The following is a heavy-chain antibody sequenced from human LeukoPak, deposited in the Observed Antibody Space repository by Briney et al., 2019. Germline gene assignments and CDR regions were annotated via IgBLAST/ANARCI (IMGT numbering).Heavy chain of an antibody. Sequence: GGSLRLSCAASGFTFDDYGMSWVRQAPGKGLEWVSGINWNGGSTGYADSVKGRFTISRVNAKNSLYLQMNSLRAEDTALYYCARRVYDSSGYYSAAFDIWGQGTMVTVSS. J-gene: IGHJ3*02. D-gene: IGHD3-22*01. CDR2: INWNGGST. CDR1: GFTFDDYG. V-gene: IGHV3-20*04. CDR3: ARRVYDSSGYYSAAFDI.